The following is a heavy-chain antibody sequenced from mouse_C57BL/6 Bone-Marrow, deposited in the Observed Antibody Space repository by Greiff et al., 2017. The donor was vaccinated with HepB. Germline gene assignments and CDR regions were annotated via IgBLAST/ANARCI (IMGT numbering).Heavy chain of an antibody. Sequence: EVQRVESGGGLVQPGGSLSLSCAASGFTFTDYYMSWVRQPPGKALEWLGFIRNKANGYTTEYSASVKGRFTISRDNSQSILYLQMNALRAEDSATYYCARSGRAWFAYWGQGTLVTVSA. J-gene: IGHJ3*01. V-gene: IGHV7-3*01. CDR1: GFTFTDYY. CDR2: IRNKANGYTT. D-gene: IGHD3-1*01. CDR3: ARSGRAWFAY.